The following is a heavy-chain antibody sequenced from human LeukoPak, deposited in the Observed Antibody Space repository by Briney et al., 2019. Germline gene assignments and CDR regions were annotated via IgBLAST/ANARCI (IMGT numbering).Heavy chain of an antibody. CDR2: INHSGST. V-gene: IGHV4-34*01. CDR1: GGSFSGYY. CDR3: ARGRYLTTGGGAAAGFLDY. D-gene: IGHD6-13*01. J-gene: IGHJ4*02. Sequence: SETLSLTCGVSGGSFSGYYWNWIRQSPGKGLEWIGEINHSGSTNYNPSLKSRVTISVDTSRKQFSLRLSSVTAADTAVYHCARGRYLTTGGGAAAGFLDYWGQGTLVTVSS.